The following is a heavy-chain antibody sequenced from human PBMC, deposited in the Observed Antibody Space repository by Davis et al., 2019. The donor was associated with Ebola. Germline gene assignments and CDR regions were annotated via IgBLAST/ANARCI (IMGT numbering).Heavy chain of an antibody. V-gene: IGHV1-46*03. CDR1: GYTFTSYG. CDR3: ASGRGIQLWLTV. CDR2: INPSGGST. J-gene: IGHJ6*02. D-gene: IGHD5-18*01. Sequence: ASVKVSCKASGYTFTSYGISWVRQAPGQGLEWMGIINPSGGSTSYAQKFQGRVTMTRDTSTSTVYMELSSLRSEDTAVYYCASGRGIQLWLTVWGQGTTVTVSS.